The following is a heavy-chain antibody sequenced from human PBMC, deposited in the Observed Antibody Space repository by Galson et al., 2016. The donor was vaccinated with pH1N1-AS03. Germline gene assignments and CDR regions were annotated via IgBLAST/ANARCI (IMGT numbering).Heavy chain of an antibody. CDR3: ARNGVLTGYHATVRERVDY. CDR1: GDSVSGGTYY. J-gene: IGHJ4*02. CDR2: IYYTGIT. Sequence: SETLSLTCTVSGDSVSGGTYYWNWIRQPPGKGLEWIGYIYYTGITNYNPSLESRLTISIDRSKNQISLTLGSVTAADTAMYYCARNGVLTGYHATVRERVDYWGQGTLVIVSS. D-gene: IGHD3-9*01. V-gene: IGHV4-61*01.